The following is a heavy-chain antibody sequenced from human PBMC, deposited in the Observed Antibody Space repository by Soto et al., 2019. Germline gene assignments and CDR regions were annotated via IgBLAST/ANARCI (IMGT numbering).Heavy chain of an antibody. D-gene: IGHD3-22*01. CDR2: ISSSGSTI. V-gene: IGHV3-11*01. CDR1: GFTFSDYY. Sequence: GGSLRLSCAASGFTFSDYYMSWIRQAPGKGLEWLSYISSSGSTIYYADSVRGRFTISRDNAKNSLYLQMNSLRAEDTAVYYCAKFYYYDSSGSLGSWGQGTLVTVSS. J-gene: IGHJ5*02. CDR3: AKFYYYDSSGSLGS.